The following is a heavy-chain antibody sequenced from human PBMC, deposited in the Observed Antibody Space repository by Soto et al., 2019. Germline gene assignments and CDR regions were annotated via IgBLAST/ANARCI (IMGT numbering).Heavy chain of an antibody. Sequence: SETLSLTCAVYGGSFSGYHWSWIRQPPGKGLEWIGEINHSGSTNYNPSLKSRVTISVDTSKNQFSLKLSSVTAADTAVYYCARGRLDYYGSGSYNWFDPWGQGTLVTVSS. CDR1: GGSFSGYH. J-gene: IGHJ5*02. V-gene: IGHV4-34*01. CDR2: INHSGST. CDR3: ARGRLDYYGSGSYNWFDP. D-gene: IGHD3-10*01.